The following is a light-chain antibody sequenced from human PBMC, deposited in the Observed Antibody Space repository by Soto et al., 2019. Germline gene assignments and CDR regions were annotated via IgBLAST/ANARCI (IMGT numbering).Light chain of an antibody. J-gene: IGKJ1*01. CDR1: QSVTNSF. CDR3: QQYGSSGT. CDR2: GAS. Sequence: EIVLAQSPGTLSLSPGERATLSGRASQSVTNSFLAWYKQKPGQAPRLLIYGASRRATGIPDRFTGSGSGTDFTLTIGRLEPEEFAVYYCQQYGSSGTFGQGTKVEIK. V-gene: IGKV3-20*01.